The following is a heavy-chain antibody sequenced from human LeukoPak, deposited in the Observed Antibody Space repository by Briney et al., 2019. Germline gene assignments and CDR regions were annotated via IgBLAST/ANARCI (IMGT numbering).Heavy chain of an antibody. Sequence: GGSLRLSCVASGFTFSTYSMNWVRQAPGKGLEWVSYISGTSNTIYYADSVKGRFTISRDNATNSLYLQVNSLRVEDTAIYYCARDLGSYSSGWYMGFDYWGQGTLVTVSS. V-gene: IGHV3-48*01. J-gene: IGHJ4*02. D-gene: IGHD6-19*01. CDR2: ISGTSNTI. CDR1: GFTFSTYS. CDR3: ARDLGSYSSGWYMGFDY.